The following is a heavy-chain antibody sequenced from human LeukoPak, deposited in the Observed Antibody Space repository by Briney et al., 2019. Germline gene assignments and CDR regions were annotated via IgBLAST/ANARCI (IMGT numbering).Heavy chain of an antibody. V-gene: IGHV3-23*01. J-gene: IGHJ4*02. D-gene: IGHD6-13*01. CDR2: ISGSGGST. Sequence: GGSLRLSCAASGFTFSSYGMSWVRQAPGKGLEWVSAISGSGGSTYYADSVKGRFTISRDNSKNTLYLQMNSLRAEDTAVYYCAKDLPPTKYSSSWATFDYWGQGTLVTVSS. CDR3: AKDLPPTKYSSSWATFDY. CDR1: GFTFSSYG.